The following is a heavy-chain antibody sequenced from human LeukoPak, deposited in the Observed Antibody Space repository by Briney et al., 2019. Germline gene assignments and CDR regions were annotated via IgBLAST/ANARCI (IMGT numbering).Heavy chain of an antibody. D-gene: IGHD6-13*01. J-gene: IGHJ1*01. V-gene: IGHV5-51*01. CDR2: IYPGDSDT. CDR1: GYSFTNYW. CDR3: ARHSPIAAAEYFHH. Sequence: TGESLKISCKASGYSFTNYWIGWVRQMPGKGLEWMGIIYPGDSDTRYSPSFQGQVTISADKSINTAYLQWSSLKASDTAMYYCARHSPIAAAEYFHHWGQGTLVTVSS.